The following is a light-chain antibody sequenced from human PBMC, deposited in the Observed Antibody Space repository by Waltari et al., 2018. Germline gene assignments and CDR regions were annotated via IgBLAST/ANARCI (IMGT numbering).Light chain of an antibody. J-gene: IGKJ5*01. CDR2: DAS. CDR3: QQRSKWPIT. V-gene: IGKV3-11*01. Sequence: ELVLTQSPATLSLSPGERATLSCRASQSVSSSLGWYQQRPGQSPRRLIYDASSRATGIPARFSGSGSGTDFTLTISSLEPEDFAVYYCQQRSKWPITFGQGTRLEIK. CDR1: QSVSSS.